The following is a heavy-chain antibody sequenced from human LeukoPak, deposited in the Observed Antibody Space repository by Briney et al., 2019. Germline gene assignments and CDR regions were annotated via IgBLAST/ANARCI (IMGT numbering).Heavy chain of an antibody. D-gene: IGHD2-21*02. Sequence: GGSLRLSCAASGFTFSSYSMNWVRQAPGKGLEWVSSISSSSSYIYYADSVKGRFTISRDNAKNSLYLQMNSLRAEDTAVYYCARGLGDWDYFDYWGQGTLVTVSS. CDR3: ARGLGDWDYFDY. CDR1: GFTFSSYS. CDR2: ISSSSSYI. V-gene: IGHV3-21*01. J-gene: IGHJ4*02.